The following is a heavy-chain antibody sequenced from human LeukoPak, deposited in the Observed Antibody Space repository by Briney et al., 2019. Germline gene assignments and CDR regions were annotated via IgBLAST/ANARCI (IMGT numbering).Heavy chain of an antibody. D-gene: IGHD3-22*01. CDR1: GFTFSNDY. J-gene: IGHJ4*02. Sequence: GGSLRLSCAASGFTFSNDYMSWIRQAPGKGLEYISYISNSGSVIYYADSVKGRFTISRDNAKNSLYLQMNSLSAEDTAVYYCTRVGGLLITMRTVGGFDYWGQGTLVTVSS. V-gene: IGHV3-11*01. CDR2: ISNSGSVI. CDR3: TRVGGLLITMRTVGGFDY.